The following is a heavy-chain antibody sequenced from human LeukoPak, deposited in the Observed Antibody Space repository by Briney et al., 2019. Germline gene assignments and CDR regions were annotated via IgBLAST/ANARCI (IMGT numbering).Heavy chain of an antibody. CDR3: ARDQYYYDGSGYNAEYFQH. V-gene: IGHV4-39*07. CDR1: GGSISSSSYY. D-gene: IGHD3-22*01. J-gene: IGHJ1*01. CDR2: IYYSGST. Sequence: ASETLSLTCTVSGGSISSSSYYWGWIRQPPGKGLEWIGSIYYSGSTYYNPSLKSRVTISVDTSKNQFSLKLSSVTAADTAVYYCARDQYYYDGSGYNAEYFQHWGQGTLVTVSS.